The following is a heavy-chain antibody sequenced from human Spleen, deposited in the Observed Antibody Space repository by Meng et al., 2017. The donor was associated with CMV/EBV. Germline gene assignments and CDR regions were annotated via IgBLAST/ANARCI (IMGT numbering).Heavy chain of an antibody. CDR2: INPNSGST. CDR3: ARDMRSSYYSALYYFDY. CDR1: AYTFTGYY. D-gene: IGHD1-26*01. J-gene: IGHJ4*02. Sequence: ASVKVSCKASAYTFTGYYMHWVRQAPGQGLEWMGYINPNSGSTNYAQKFQGRVTMTRDTSISTAYMELSRLRSDDTAVYYCARDMRSSYYSALYYFDYWGQGTLVTVSS. V-gene: IGHV1-2*02.